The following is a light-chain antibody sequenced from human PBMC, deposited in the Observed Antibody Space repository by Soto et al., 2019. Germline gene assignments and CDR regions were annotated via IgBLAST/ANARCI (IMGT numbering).Light chain of an antibody. V-gene: IGLV8-61*01. CDR1: SGSVSTRNY. CDR2: NTN. CDR3: VLYARSGIHWV. Sequence: QTVVTQEPSFSVSPGGTVTLTCGLTSGSVSTRNYPSWYQQIPGQAPRTLIYNTNTRSSGVPDRFSGSILGNKAALTITGVQAENVTEHYCVLYARSGIHWVFGGGTKLTVL. J-gene: IGLJ3*02.